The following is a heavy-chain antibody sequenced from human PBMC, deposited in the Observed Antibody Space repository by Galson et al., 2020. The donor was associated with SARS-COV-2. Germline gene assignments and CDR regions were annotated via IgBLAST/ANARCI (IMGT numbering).Heavy chain of an antibody. Sequence: GGSLRLSCAVSGFTFSNYSMNWVRQAPGKGLEWVSYISSTSNTIYYADSVKGRFTISRDNAKNSLYLQMNSLRAEDTAVYYCASYCSSSSCNKGANDYWGQGTLVTVSS. J-gene: IGHJ4*02. CDR2: ISSTSNTI. CDR1: GFTFSNYS. CDR3: ASYCSSSSCNKGANDY. D-gene: IGHD2-2*01. V-gene: IGHV3-48*01.